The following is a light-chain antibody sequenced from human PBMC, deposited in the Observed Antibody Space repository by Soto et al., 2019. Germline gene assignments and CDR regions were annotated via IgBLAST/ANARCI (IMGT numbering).Light chain of an antibody. CDR1: QSVSSSY. J-gene: IGKJ2*01. CDR3: QQYGSSPLYT. V-gene: IGKV3-20*01. Sequence: EIVLTQSPGTLSLSPGERATLSCRASQSVSSSYLAWYQQKPGQAPRLLIYGASSRATGIPDRFSGSGSGTDFTLTISRLEPKDFAVYYCQQYGSSPLYTFVQGTKLEIK. CDR2: GAS.